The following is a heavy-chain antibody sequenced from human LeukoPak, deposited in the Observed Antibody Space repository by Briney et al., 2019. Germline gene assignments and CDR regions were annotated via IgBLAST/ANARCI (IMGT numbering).Heavy chain of an antibody. CDR1: GYTFTSYG. D-gene: IGHD3-9*01. J-gene: IGHJ4*02. V-gene: IGHV1-18*01. CDR2: ISAYNGNT. Sequence: GASVKVSCKASGYTFTSYGISWVRQAPGQGLEWMGWISAYNGNTSYAQKLQGRVTMTEDTSTDTAYMELSSLRSEDTAVYYCATDTKASYDILTGYDYWGQGTLVTVSS. CDR3: ATDTKASYDILTGYDY.